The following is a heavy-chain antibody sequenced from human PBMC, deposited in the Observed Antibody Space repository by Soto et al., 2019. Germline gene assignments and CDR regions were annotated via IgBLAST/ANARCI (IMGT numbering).Heavy chain of an antibody. CDR2: ISGSGGST. D-gene: IGHD3-22*01. J-gene: IGHJ5*02. V-gene: IGHV3-23*01. CDR3: ARLKSYYDSQES. Sequence: GESLKISCAASGFTFSSYAMSWVRQAPGKGLEWVSAISGSGGSTSYADSVKGRFTISRDSSKSTLYLQMNSLRAEDTAVYYCARLKSYYDSQESWGPGTLVTVSS. CDR1: GFTFSSYA.